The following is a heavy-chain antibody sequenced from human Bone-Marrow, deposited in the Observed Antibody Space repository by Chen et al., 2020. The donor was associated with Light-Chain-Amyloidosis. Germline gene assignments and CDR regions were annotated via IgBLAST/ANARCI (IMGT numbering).Heavy chain of an antibody. D-gene: IGHD1-26*01. CDR3: ARGGSYYYFDY. V-gene: IGHV3-21*01. Sequence: EVQLVESGGGLGKPGGSLRLSCVASAFTFRSYTMNWVRQTPGRGLEWVSSISRSSSHIYYADSMRGRFTISRDNAKNSLYLQMNNLRAEDTAVYYCARGGSYYYFDYWGQGILVTVSS. CDR1: AFTFRSYT. J-gene: IGHJ4*02. CDR2: ISRSSSHI.